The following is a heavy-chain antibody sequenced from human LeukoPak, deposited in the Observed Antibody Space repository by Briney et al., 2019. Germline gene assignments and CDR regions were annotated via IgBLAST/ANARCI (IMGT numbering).Heavy chain of an antibody. CDR3: ARGETIVADRREGDGFDI. Sequence: KTSETLSLTCVVSSYSTSSDYYCIWIRQPPGKGLEWIGNVYQSGTTYSNPSLKSRVTMSVDTSKNQFSLKVNSVTAADTAVYYCARGETIVADRREGDGFDIWGQGTLVTVSS. D-gene: IGHD5-12*01. CDR1: SYSTSSDYY. V-gene: IGHV4-38-2*01. J-gene: IGHJ3*02. CDR2: VYQSGTT.